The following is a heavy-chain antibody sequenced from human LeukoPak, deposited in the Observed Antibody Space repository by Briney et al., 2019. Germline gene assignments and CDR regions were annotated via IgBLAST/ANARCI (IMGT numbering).Heavy chain of an antibody. CDR2: IYYSGST. Sequence: SEAPSLTRTVSGGSLSCYLWRWVRPPPREGMGWIGYIYYSGSTNYNPSLKSRVTISVDMSKNQFSLKLSSVTAADTAVYYCARQWWLPYYFDYWGQGTLVTVSS. CDR1: GGSLSCYL. CDR3: ARQWWLPYYFDY. J-gene: IGHJ4*02. V-gene: IGHV4-59*08. D-gene: IGHD5-12*01.